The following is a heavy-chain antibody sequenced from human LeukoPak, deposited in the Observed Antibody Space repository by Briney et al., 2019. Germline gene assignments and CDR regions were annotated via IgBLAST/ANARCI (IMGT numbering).Heavy chain of an antibody. Sequence: SETLSLTCTVSGGSISSSSYYWGWIRQPPGKGLEWIGSIYYSGSTYYNPSLKSRVTISVDTSKNQFSLKLSSVTAADTAVYYCARGVRYFDWLPKYYYYYYMDVWGKGTTVTISS. CDR2: IYYSGST. D-gene: IGHD3-9*01. CDR3: ARGVRYFDWLPKYYYYYYMDV. J-gene: IGHJ6*03. V-gene: IGHV4-39*07. CDR1: GGSISSSSYY.